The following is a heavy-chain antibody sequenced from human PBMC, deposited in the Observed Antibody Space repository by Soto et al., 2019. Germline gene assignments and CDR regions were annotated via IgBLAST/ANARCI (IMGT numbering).Heavy chain of an antibody. D-gene: IGHD6-13*01. CDR1: GFTFSSYS. V-gene: IGHV3-21*01. Sequence: GGSLRLSCAASGFTFSSYSMNWVRQAPGKGLEWVSSISSSSSYIYYADSVKGRFTISRDNAKNSLYLQMNSLRAEDTAVYYCARDREIIQQLVHYYYYGMDVWGQGTTVTVSS. J-gene: IGHJ6*02. CDR3: ARDREIIQQLVHYYYYGMDV. CDR2: ISSSSSYI.